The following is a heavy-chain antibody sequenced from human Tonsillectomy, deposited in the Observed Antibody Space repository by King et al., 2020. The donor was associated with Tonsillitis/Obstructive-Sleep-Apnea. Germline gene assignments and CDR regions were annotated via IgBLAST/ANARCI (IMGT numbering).Heavy chain of an antibody. J-gene: IGHJ5*02. CDR1: GYRFTSYW. CDR2: IYPGDSDT. Sequence: QLVQSGAEVKKPGESLKISCKSAGYRFTSYWIGWVRQVPGKALEWMGIIYPGDSDTRYSPSFQGQVTIPADKSISTAYLQWSSLKASDTAMYYCARLEVVLVPGSNPPGNNWFDPWGQGTLVTVSS. CDR3: ARLEVVLVPGSNPPGNNWFDP. D-gene: IGHD2-2*01. V-gene: IGHV5-51*03.